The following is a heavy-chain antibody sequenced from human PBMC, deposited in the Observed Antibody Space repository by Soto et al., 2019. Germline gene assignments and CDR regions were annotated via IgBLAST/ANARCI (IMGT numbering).Heavy chain of an antibody. CDR2: IYYSGST. D-gene: IGHD3-22*01. V-gene: IGHV4-59*01. CDR3: ARVGYYDSSGVGAFDI. J-gene: IGHJ3*02. Sequence: SETLSLTCTVSGGSISSYYWSWIRQPPGKGLEWIGYIYYSGSTNYNPSLKSRVTISVDTSKNQFSLKLSSVTAADTAVYYCARVGYYDSSGVGAFDIWGHGTMVTVSS. CDR1: GGSISSYY.